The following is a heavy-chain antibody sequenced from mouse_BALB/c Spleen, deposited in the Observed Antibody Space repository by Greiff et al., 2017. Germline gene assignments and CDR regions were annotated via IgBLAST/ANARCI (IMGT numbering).Heavy chain of an antibody. CDR1: GYTFTSYW. CDR3: AILRTLGFAY. J-gene: IGHJ3*01. V-gene: IGHV1-7*01. D-gene: IGHD1-1*01. CDR2: INPSTGYT. Sequence: QVQLKESGAELAKPGASVKMSCKASGYTFTSYWMHWVKQRPGQGLEWIGYINPSTGYTEYNQKFKDKATLTADKSSSTAYMQLSSLTSEDSAVYYCAILRTLGFAYWGHGTLVTVSA.